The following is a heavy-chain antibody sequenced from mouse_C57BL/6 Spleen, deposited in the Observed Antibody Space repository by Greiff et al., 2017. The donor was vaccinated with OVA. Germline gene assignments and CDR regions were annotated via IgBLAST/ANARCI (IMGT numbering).Heavy chain of an antibody. J-gene: IGHJ4*01. D-gene: IGHD1-1*01. CDR2: IRNKANGYTT. CDR1: GFTFTDYY. Sequence: EVQRVESGGGLVQPGGSLSLSCAASGFTFTDYYMSWVRQPPGKALEWLGFIRNKANGYTTEYSASVKGRFTISRDNSQSILYLQMNALRAEDSATYYCARVYGSSYGYAMDYWGQGTSVTVSS. V-gene: IGHV7-3*01. CDR3: ARVYGSSYGYAMDY.